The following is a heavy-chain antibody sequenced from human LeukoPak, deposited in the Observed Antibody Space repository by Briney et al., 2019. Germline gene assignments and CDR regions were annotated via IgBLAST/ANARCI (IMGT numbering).Heavy chain of an antibody. D-gene: IGHD6-13*01. J-gene: IGHJ3*02. CDR2: IYSGDIT. V-gene: IGHV3-53*01. CDR3: AKVRQQLPNDAFDI. Sequence: GGSLRLSCAASGFSVSNNYMSWVRQAPGKGLEWVSVIYSGDITYYTDSVKGRFTISRDNSKNTLYLQMNSLRAEDTAVYYCAKVRQQLPNDAFDIWGQGTMVTVSS. CDR1: GFSVSNNY.